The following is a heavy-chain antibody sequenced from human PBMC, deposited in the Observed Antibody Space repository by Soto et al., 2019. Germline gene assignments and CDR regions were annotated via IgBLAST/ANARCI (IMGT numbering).Heavy chain of an antibody. CDR3: ARQEDIVLVPAAPFDY. CDR1: GGTFSSYA. V-gene: IGHV1-69*13. Sequence: ASVKVSCKASGGTFSSYAISWVRQAPGQGLEWMGGIIPIFGTANYAQKFQGRVTITADESTSTAYTELSSLRSEDTAVYYCARQEDIVLVPAAPFDYWGQGTLVTVSS. CDR2: IIPIFGTA. J-gene: IGHJ4*02. D-gene: IGHD2-2*01.